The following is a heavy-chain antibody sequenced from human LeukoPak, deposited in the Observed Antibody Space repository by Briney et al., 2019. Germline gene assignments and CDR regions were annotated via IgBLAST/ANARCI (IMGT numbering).Heavy chain of an antibody. Sequence: SETLSLTCTVSGGSISSYYWSWIRQPPGKGLEWIGYISYSGSTSYNPSLKSRATMSVDTSKNQFSLKLSSVTAADTAVYYCARHSKYYYDSSGSYVGYFQHWGQGTLVTVSS. CDR2: ISYSGST. J-gene: IGHJ1*01. CDR1: GGSISSYY. CDR3: ARHSKYYYDSSGSYVGYFQH. D-gene: IGHD3-22*01. V-gene: IGHV4-59*08.